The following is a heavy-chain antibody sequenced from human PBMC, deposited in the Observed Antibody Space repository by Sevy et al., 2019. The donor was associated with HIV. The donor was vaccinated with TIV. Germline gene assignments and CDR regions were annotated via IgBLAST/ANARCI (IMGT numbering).Heavy chain of an antibody. J-gene: IGHJ4*02. D-gene: IGHD2-2*01. CDR3: ARLHNALDY. Sequence: GESLKISCEGSGYSFIHYQSAWVRQMPGKGLEWMGTIYPGDSDIRYSPPFQGQVTISADKSISTAYLQWNSLKASDTAMYYCARLHNALDYWGQGTLVTVSS. V-gene: IGHV5-51*01. CDR1: GYSFIHYQ. CDR2: IYPGDSDI.